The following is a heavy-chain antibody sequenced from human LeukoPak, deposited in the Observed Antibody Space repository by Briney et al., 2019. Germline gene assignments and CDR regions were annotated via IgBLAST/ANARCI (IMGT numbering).Heavy chain of an antibody. CDR1: GYTFTSYW. J-gene: IGHJ3*02. Sequence: GESLKISCKGSGYTFTSYWIGWVRQMPGKGLEWMGIIYPGDSDTRYSPSFQGQVTISADKSISTAYLQWSSLKASDTAMYYCARSPSIVGATTGAFDIWGQGTMVTVSS. V-gene: IGHV5-51*01. CDR3: ARSPSIVGATTGAFDI. D-gene: IGHD1-26*01. CDR2: IYPGDSDT.